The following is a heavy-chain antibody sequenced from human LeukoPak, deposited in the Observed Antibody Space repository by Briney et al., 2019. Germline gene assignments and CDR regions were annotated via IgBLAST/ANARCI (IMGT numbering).Heavy chain of an antibody. V-gene: IGHV3-48*01. CDR3: AKDHDYYASGPI. Sequence: QPGGSLRLSCAASGFTFSTYTMNWVPQAPGKGLEWVSHISSSSSTIYYADAVKGRFTISRDNSKNTLYLQMNSLRAEDTAVYYCAKDHDYYASGPIWGQGTMVTVSS. CDR2: ISSSSSTI. CDR1: GFTFSTYT. J-gene: IGHJ3*02. D-gene: IGHD3-10*01.